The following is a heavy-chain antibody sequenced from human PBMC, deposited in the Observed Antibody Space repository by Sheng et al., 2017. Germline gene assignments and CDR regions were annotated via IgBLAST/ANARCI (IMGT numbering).Heavy chain of an antibody. V-gene: IGHV1-18*01. J-gene: IGHJ5*02. Sequence: QVQLVQSGAEVKKPGASVKVSCKASGYTFTSYGISWVRQAPGQGLEWMGWISAYNGNTNYAQKLQGRVTMTTDTSTSTAYMELRSLRSDDTAVYYCARWEFYCSSTSCYPYNWFDPWGRGNPSVTVSS. CDR3: ARWEFYCSSTSCYPYNWFDP. D-gene: IGHD2-2*01. CDR2: ISAYNGNT. CDR1: GYTFTSYG.